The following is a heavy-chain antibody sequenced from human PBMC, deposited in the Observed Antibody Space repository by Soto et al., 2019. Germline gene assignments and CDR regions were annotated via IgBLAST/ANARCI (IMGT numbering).Heavy chain of an antibody. CDR2: INHGGST. J-gene: IGHJ6*02. Sequence: SENLSLTCAVSGGSISSDGYSWSWIRLPPGKGLEWIGNINHGGSTYYNPSLKSRVSISIDKSMNQFSLKLSSVTAADTAVYYCARARGMDVWGQGHKVTVSS. CDR1: GGSISSDGYS. CDR3: ARARGMDV. V-gene: IGHV4-30-2*01.